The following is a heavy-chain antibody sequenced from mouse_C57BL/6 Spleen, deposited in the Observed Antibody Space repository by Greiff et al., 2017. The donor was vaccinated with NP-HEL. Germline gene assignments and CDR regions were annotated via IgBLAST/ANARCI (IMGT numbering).Heavy chain of an antibody. CDR3: AREDYYGSSLYYYAMDY. CDR2: ISSGSSTI. D-gene: IGHD1-1*01. CDR1: GFTFSDYG. J-gene: IGHJ4*01. Sequence: DVMLVESGGGLVKPGGSLKLSCAASGFTFSDYGMHWVRQAPEKGLEWVAYISSGSSTIYYADTVKGRFTISRDNAKNTLFLQMTRLRSEDTAMYYCAREDYYGSSLYYYAMDYWGQGTSVTVSS. V-gene: IGHV5-17*01.